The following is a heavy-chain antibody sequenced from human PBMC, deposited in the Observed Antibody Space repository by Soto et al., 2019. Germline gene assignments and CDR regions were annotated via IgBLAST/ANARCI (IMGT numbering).Heavy chain of an antibody. CDR3: ARVVPRAARIGWFYP. J-gene: IGHJ5*02. Sequence: SETLSLTCAVYGGSFSGYYWSWIRQPQGKGLEWIGEINHSGSTNYNPSLKSRVTISVDTSKNQFSLKLSSVTAADTAVYYCARVVPRAARIGWFYPWGQGTLVPVSS. CDR1: GGSFSGYY. CDR2: INHSGST. D-gene: IGHD6-6*01. V-gene: IGHV4-34*01.